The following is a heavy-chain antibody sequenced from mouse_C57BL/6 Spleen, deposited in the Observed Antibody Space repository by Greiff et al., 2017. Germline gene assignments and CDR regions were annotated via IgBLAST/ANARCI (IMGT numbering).Heavy chain of an antibody. J-gene: IGHJ4*01. CDR3: ARKDGNYDYAMDY. CDR1: GFSLTSYG. CDR2: IWSGGST. D-gene: IGHD2-1*01. V-gene: IGHV2-2*01. Sequence: QVQLKESGPGLVQPSQSLSITCTVSGFSLTSYGVHWVRQSPGKGLEWLGVIWSGGSTDYNAAFISRLSISKDNSKSQVFFKMNSMQADDTAIYYCARKDGNYDYAMDYWGQGTSVTVSS.